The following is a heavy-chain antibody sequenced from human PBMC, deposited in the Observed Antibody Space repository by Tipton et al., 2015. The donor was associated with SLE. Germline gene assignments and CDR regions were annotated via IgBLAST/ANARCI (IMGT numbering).Heavy chain of an antibody. CDR3: AREQSPVALFDH. J-gene: IGHJ4*02. D-gene: IGHD6-19*01. V-gene: IGHV4-61*02. CDR2: IYYSGST. Sequence: TLSLTCTVSGGSISSGSYYWSWIRQPAGKGLEWIGRIYYSGSTYYNPSLKSRVTISVDTSKNQFSLKLSSVTAADTAVYYCAREQSPVALFDHWGPGTLVTVSS. CDR1: GGSISSGSYY.